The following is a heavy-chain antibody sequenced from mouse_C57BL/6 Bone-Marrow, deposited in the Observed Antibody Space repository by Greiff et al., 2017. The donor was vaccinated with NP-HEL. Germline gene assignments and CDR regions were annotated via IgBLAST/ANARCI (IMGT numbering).Heavy chain of an antibody. CDR3: ARAGGYYYGSSSAY. CDR1: GYTFTGFW. Sequence: VQLPQSGAELMKPGASVKLSCKATGYTFTGFWIEWVKQRPGHGLEWIGEILPGSGSTNYNEKFKGKATFTADTSSNTAYMQLSSLTTEDSAIYYCARAGGYYYGSSSAYWGQGTLVTVSA. V-gene: IGHV1-9*01. D-gene: IGHD1-1*01. J-gene: IGHJ3*01. CDR2: ILPGSGST.